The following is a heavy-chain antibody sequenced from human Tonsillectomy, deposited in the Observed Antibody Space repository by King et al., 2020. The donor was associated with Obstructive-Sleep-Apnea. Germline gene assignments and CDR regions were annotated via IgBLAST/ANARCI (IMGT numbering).Heavy chain of an antibody. CDR1: GFIFGDYY. CDR2: ISASGATI. V-gene: IGHV3-11*01. Sequence: VQLVESGGGLVKPGGSLRLSCAASGFIFGDYYMAWIRQAPGKGLEWVSYISASGATIKYADSVKGRFTISRDDAKNSLYLHLASLRVEDTAVYYCARDWGGYCYSGLDQWGQGTLVTVSS. CDR3: ARDWGGYCYSGLDQ. J-gene: IGHJ4*02. D-gene: IGHD2-21*02.